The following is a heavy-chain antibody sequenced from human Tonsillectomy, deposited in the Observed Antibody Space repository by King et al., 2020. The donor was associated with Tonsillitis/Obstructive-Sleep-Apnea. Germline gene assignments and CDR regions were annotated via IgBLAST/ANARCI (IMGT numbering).Heavy chain of an antibody. CDR1: GGSVSSENW. D-gene: IGHD5/OR15-5a*01. CDR3: AREAPFDSVYFYFYMDV. V-gene: IGHV4-4*02. J-gene: IGHJ6*03. Sequence: QLQESGPGLVKPSGNLSLTCDVSGGSVSSENWWTWVRQSPGKGLEWIGEIYHGGSSNYNPSLKSRVTMSVDKSNNQFSLKLTSVTAADTAVYYCAREAPFDSVYFYFYMDVWGKGTTVTVSS. CDR2: IYHGGSS.